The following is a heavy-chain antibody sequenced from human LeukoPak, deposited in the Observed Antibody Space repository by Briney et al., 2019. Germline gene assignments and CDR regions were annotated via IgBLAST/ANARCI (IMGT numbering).Heavy chain of an antibody. D-gene: IGHD4-17*01. CDR3: ARQGYADFSSRPFDY. Sequence: PSETLSLTCGVYGGSFSGYYWSWIRQPPGKGLEWIGEINHSGSTNYNPSLKSRVTISVDTSKKQFSLKLSSVTAADMAVYYCARQGYADFSSRPFDYWGQGTLVTVSS. CDR2: INHSGST. V-gene: IGHV4-34*01. CDR1: GGSFSGYY. J-gene: IGHJ4*02.